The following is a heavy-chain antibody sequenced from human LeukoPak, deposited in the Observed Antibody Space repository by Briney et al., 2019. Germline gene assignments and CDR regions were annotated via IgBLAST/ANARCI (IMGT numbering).Heavy chain of an antibody. CDR3: ARDEGVDASGYYSYWYFDL. CDR1: GGSISSGSYY. V-gene: IGHV4-61*10. D-gene: IGHD3-22*01. CDR2: IYYSGST. J-gene: IGHJ2*01. Sequence: SETLSLTCTVSGGSISSGSYYWSWIRQPAGKGLEWIGYIYYSGSTNYNPSLKGRVTISLDTSKNQFSLKLSSVTAADTAVYYCARDEGVDASGYYSYWYFDLWGRGTLVTVSS.